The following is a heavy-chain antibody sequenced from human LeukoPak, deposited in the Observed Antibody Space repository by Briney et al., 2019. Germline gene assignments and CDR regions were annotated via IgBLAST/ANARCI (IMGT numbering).Heavy chain of an antibody. CDR3: ARGEDSSGYSYHFDY. J-gene: IGHJ4*02. CDR2: INHSGST. Sequence: SETLSLTCAVYGGSFSGYYWSWIRQPPGKGLEWIGEINHSGSTNYNPSIKSRVTISVDTSKTQYSLKLSSVTAADTAVYYCARGEDSSGYSYHFDYWGQGTLVTVSS. D-gene: IGHD3-22*01. CDR1: GGSFSGYY. V-gene: IGHV4-34*01.